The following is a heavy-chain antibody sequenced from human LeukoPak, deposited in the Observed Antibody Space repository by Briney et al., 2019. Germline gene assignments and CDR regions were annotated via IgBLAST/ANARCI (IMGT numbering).Heavy chain of an antibody. Sequence: TGGSLRLSCAASGFTVSSNYMSWVRQAPGKGLEWVSVIYSGSSTYYADSVKGRFTISRDNSKNTVYLQMNSLRAEDTAVYYCARDGSGSYYVDWGQGTLVTVSS. CDR1: GFTVSSNY. CDR3: ARDGSGSYYVD. J-gene: IGHJ4*02. CDR2: IYSGSST. V-gene: IGHV3-66*01. D-gene: IGHD3-10*01.